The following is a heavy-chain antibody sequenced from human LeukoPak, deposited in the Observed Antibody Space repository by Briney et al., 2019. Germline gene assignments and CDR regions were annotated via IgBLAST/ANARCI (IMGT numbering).Heavy chain of an antibody. V-gene: IGHV3-7*01. CDR1: GFTFSSYW. CDR3: ARVPAADYYYYYYVDV. CDR2: IKQDGSEK. Sequence: GRSLRLSCAASGFTFSSYWMSWVRQAPGKGLEWVANIKQDGSEKYYVDSVKGRFTISRDNAKNSLYLQMNSLRAEDTAVYYCARVPAADYYYYYYVDVWGKGTTVTVSS. D-gene: IGHD2-2*01. J-gene: IGHJ6*03.